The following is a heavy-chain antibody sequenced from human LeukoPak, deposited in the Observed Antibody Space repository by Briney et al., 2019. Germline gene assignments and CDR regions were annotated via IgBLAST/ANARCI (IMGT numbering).Heavy chain of an antibody. J-gene: IGHJ4*02. Sequence: ASVKVSCKASGYTFTGYYMHWVRQAPGQGLEWMGWINPNSGGTNYAQKFQGRVTMTRDTSITTAYMELSSLRSEDTAVYYCATVLSVVTATRNGFDYWGQGTLVTVSS. CDR2: INPNSGGT. CDR1: GYTFTGYY. D-gene: IGHD2-21*02. V-gene: IGHV1-2*02. CDR3: ATVLSVVTATRNGFDY.